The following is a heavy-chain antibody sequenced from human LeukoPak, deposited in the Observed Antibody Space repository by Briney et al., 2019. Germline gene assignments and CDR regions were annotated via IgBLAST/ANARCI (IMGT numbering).Heavy chain of an antibody. D-gene: IGHD3-22*01. CDR1: GGSFSGYY. Sequence: SETLSLTCAVYGGSFSGYYWTWIRQPPGKGLEWIGEMNHSGSANYNPSLKSRVTISVDTSKNQFSLKLSSVTAADTAVYYCAAGMTYYYDSRYFQHWGQGTLVTVSS. CDR3: AAGMTYYYDSRYFQH. J-gene: IGHJ1*01. CDR2: MNHSGSA. V-gene: IGHV4-34*01.